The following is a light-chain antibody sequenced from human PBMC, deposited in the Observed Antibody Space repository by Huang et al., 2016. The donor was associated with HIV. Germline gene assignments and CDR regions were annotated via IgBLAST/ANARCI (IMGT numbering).Light chain of an antibody. J-gene: IGKJ1*01. CDR1: QSLLHSNGYNY. CDR2: LGS. Sequence: DIVMTQSPLSLPVTPGEPASISCRSSQSLLHSNGYNYLDWYLQKPGQSSHLRIYLGSNRASGVPDRFSGSGSGTNFTLKISRVEAEDVGVYFCMQALQTWTFGQGTKVEI. CDR3: MQALQTWT. V-gene: IGKV2-28*01.